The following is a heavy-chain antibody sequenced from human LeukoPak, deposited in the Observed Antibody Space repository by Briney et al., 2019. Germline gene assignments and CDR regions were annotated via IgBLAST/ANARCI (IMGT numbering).Heavy chain of an antibody. CDR3: TTDPRMAFDY. V-gene: IGHV3-15*01. Sequence: PGGSLRLSCAASGFTFSSYSKNWVRQAPGKGLEWVGRIKSKTDGGTTDYAAPVKGRFTISRDDSKNTLYLQMNSLKTEDTAVYYCTTDPRMAFDYWGQGTLVTVSS. CDR2: IKSKTDGGTT. CDR1: GFTFSSYS. J-gene: IGHJ4*02.